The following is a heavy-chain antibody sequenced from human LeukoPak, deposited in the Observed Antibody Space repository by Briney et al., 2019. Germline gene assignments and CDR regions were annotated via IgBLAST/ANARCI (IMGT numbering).Heavy chain of an antibody. CDR1: GYTFTSYY. Sequence: VASVKVSCKASGYTFTSYYMHWVRQAPGQGLEWMGIINPSGGSASYAQKFRGRVTMTRDTSTSTVYMELSSLRSEDTAVYYCARGNPSLGAFDIWGQGTMVTVSS. CDR2: INPSGGSA. V-gene: IGHV1-46*01. J-gene: IGHJ3*02. D-gene: IGHD7-27*01. CDR3: ARGNPSLGAFDI.